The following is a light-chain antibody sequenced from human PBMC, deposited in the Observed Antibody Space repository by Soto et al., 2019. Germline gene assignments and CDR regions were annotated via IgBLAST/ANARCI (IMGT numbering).Light chain of an antibody. CDR2: DVS. CDR3: SSYTSSSTLVV. Sequence: QSALTQPASVSGSPGQSITISCTGTSSDVGGYNYVSWYQQHPGKAPKLMIYDVSNRPSGVSNRFSGSKSGNTASLTISGLQDADEAAYYCSSYTSSSTLVVFGGGTKLTVL. J-gene: IGLJ2*01. CDR1: SSDVGGYNY. V-gene: IGLV2-14*01.